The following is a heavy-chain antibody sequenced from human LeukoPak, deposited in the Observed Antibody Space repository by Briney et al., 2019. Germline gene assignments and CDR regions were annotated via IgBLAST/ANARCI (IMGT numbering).Heavy chain of an antibody. V-gene: IGHV1-18*01. Sequence: GASVKVSCKASGYTFTSYGISWVRQAPGQGLEWMGWISAYNGNTNYAQKLQGRVTMTTDTSTSTAYMELRSLRSDDTAVYYCARDRSGYYYGSGSLNWFDPWGQGTLVTVSS. CDR2: ISAYNGNT. CDR3: ARDRSGYYYGSGSLNWFDP. J-gene: IGHJ5*02. D-gene: IGHD3-10*01. CDR1: GYTFTSYG.